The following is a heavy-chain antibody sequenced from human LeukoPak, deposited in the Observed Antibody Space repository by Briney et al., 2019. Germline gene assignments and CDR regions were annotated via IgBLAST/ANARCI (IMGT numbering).Heavy chain of an antibody. CDR3: ARDMRPNYFIAVDETFAY. J-gene: IGHJ4*02. Sequence: GASVKVSCKAAGYTFTGYYMHWVRQAPGQGLEWMGRINPNSGGTNYAQKFQGRVTMTRDTSISTAYVELRSLRSDDTAVYCCARDMRPNYFIAVDETFAYWGQGTLVTVSS. CDR2: INPNSGGT. CDR1: GYTFTGYY. D-gene: IGHD6-19*01. V-gene: IGHV1-2*06.